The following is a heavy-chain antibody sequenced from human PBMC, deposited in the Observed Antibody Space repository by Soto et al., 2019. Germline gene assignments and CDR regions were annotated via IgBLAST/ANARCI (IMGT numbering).Heavy chain of an antibody. CDR3: ATVSDCGGDCYPMSYYYYYGMDV. CDR2: FDPEDGET. V-gene: IGHV1-24*01. Sequence: ASVKVSCKVSGYTLTELSMHWVRQAPGKGLEWMGGFDPEDGETIYAQKFQGRVTMTEDTSTDTAYMELSSLRSEDTAVYYCATVSDCGGDCYPMSYYYYYGMDVWGQGTTVTVSS. CDR1: GYTLTELS. J-gene: IGHJ6*02. D-gene: IGHD2-21*02.